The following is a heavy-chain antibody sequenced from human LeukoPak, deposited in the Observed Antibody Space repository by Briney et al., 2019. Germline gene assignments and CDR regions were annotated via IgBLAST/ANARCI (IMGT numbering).Heavy chain of an antibody. D-gene: IGHD3-10*01. J-gene: IGHJ4*02. CDR3: ARSDLVRGPKDFDY. Sequence: ETLSLTCAVYGGSFSGYYWSWVRQAPGKGLEWVANIKQDGSEKYYVDSVKGRFTISRDNAKNSLYLQMNSLRAEDTAVYYCARSDLVRGPKDFDYWGQGTLVTVSS. V-gene: IGHV3-7*01. CDR1: GGSFSGYY. CDR2: IKQDGSEK.